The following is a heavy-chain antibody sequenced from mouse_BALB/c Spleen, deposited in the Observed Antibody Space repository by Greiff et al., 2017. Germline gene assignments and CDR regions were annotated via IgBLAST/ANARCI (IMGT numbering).Heavy chain of an antibody. CDR3: ARYRDYGRYFDV. CDR2: ISSGSSTI. V-gene: IGHV5-17*02. Sequence: EVKLVESGGGLVQPGGSRKLSCAASGFTFSSFGMHWVRQAPEKGLEWVAFISSGSSTIYYADTVKGRFTISRDNPKNTLFLQMTSLRSEDTAMYYCARYRDYGRYFDVWGAGTTVTVSS. CDR1: GFTFSSFG. D-gene: IGHD1-1*01. J-gene: IGHJ1*01.